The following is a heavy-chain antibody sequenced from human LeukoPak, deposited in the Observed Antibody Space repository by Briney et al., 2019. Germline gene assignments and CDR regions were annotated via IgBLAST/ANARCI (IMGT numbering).Heavy chain of an antibody. D-gene: IGHD5-24*01. V-gene: IGHV3-23*01. J-gene: IGHJ4*02. CDR3: AKGRARDGYIY. Sequence: GGSLRLSCAASGITFTTYATTWVRQAPGKGLEWVSSLSDSGDNTYYADSVKGRFTLSRDNSKNTLYLQMNSLRAEDTAIYYCAKGRARDGYIYWGQGILVTVSS. CDR2: LSDSGDNT. CDR1: GITFTTYA.